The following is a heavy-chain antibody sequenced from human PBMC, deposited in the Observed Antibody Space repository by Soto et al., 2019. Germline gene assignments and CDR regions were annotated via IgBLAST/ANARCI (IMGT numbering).Heavy chain of an antibody. CDR1: GGSLSCRYYY. D-gene: IGHD3-9*01. V-gene: IGHV4-39*01. J-gene: IGHJ6*02. CDR3: ARHERHCESLTRGDYYYYGMEV. CDR2: IYYSGST. Sequence: WETPSLPCFVSGGSLSCRYYYWGWLGQRPGKGLEWSGSIYYSGSTYCRLSLKSRVTISVGTSENQVSLKQSSVTATDTAVYYCARHERHCESLTRGDYYYYGMEVWGQGTTVTVSS.